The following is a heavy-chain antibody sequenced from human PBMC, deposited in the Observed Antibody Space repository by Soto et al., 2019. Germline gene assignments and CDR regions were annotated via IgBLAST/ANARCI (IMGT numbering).Heavy chain of an antibody. CDR1: GYSFHNYG. CDR2: ISGQIAKT. D-gene: IGHD1-26*01. V-gene: IGHV1-18*04. J-gene: IGHJ4*02. CDR3: ARGPPSGSFSLTPRF. Sequence: QVQLVQSGPEVRKPGASVKVSCTASGYSFHNYGIIWVRQAPGQGLEWMGWISGQIAKTNFAQKFQGRVSMTTDTSTTTAYMELSSLISDDTAIYYCARGPPSGSFSLTPRFWGQGSVVTVSS.